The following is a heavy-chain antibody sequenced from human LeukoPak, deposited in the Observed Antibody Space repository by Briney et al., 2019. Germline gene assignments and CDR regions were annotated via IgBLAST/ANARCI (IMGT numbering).Heavy chain of an antibody. CDR2: ISYDGSNK. V-gene: IGHV3-30*14. J-gene: IGHJ4*02. CDR1: GFTFSSYA. Sequence: GGSLRLSCAASGFTFSSYAMSWVRQAPGKGLEWVAVISYDGSNKYYADSVKGRFTISRDNSKDTLFLQMNSLRAEDTAVYYCARDYGGNEFDYWGQGTLVTVSS. D-gene: IGHD4-23*01. CDR3: ARDYGGNEFDY.